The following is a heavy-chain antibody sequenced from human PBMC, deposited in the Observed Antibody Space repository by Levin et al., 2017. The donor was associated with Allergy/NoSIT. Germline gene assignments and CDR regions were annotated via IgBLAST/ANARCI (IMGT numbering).Heavy chain of an antibody. D-gene: IGHD6-19*01. Sequence: SLKISCAASGFTFDDYAMHWVRQAPGKGLEWVSGISWNSGSIGYADSVKGRFTISRDNAKNSLYLQMNSLRAEDTALYYCAKTPSQWLVPTTLDYWGQGTLVTVSS. CDR1: GFTFDDYA. J-gene: IGHJ4*02. V-gene: IGHV3-9*01. CDR2: ISWNSGSI. CDR3: AKTPSQWLVPTTLDY.